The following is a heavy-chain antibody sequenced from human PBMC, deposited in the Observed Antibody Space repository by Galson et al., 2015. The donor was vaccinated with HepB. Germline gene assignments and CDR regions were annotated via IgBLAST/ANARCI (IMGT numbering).Heavy chain of an antibody. J-gene: IGHJ4*02. Sequence: SLRLSCAASGFTFSNYAIHWVRQAPGKGLEWVAVISYDGSNKYYADSVMGRFTISRDNSKNTLYLQMNSLRAEDTAVYYCARDHHGDGYNSFDYWGQGTLVTVSS. CDR3: ARDHHGDGYNSFDY. V-gene: IGHV3-30-3*01. D-gene: IGHD5-24*01. CDR1: GFTFSNYA. CDR2: ISYDGSNK.